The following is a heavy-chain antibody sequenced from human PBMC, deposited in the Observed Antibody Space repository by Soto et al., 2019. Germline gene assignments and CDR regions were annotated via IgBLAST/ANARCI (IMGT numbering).Heavy chain of an antibody. CDR1: GESFSGYY. J-gene: IGHJ6*03. CDR2: LNHSGST. V-gene: IGHV4-34*01. D-gene: IGHD4-17*01. Sequence: QVQLQQWGAGLLQPSETLSLTCAVYGESFSGYYWSWIRQPPGKGLQWIGELNHSGSTNYNPSLKRPVTISEDRAKWHFALRLNSVTAAATAVYYWARVDQAVTTGIYHYYMDVWGRGTTFTVSS. CDR3: ARVDQAVTTGIYHYYMDV.